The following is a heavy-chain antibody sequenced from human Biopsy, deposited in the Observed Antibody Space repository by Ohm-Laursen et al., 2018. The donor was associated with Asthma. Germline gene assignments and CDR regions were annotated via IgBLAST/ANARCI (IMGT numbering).Heavy chain of an antibody. CDR3: AKDTEGRYDFWSGLSYNYYGMDV. CDR1: GFTFSSYG. Sequence: SLRLSCAASGFTFSSYGMYWVRQAPGKGLEWVAVISYDGSNKYCADSVKGRFTISRDNSKNTLYLQMNSLRAEDTAVYYCAKDTEGRYDFWSGLSYNYYGMDVWGQGTTVTVSS. D-gene: IGHD3-3*01. J-gene: IGHJ6*02. V-gene: IGHV3-30*18. CDR2: ISYDGSNK.